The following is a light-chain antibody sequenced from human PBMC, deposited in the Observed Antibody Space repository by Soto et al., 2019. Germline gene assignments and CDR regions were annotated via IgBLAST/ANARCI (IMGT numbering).Light chain of an antibody. CDR1: QYISSY. CDR2: AAS. V-gene: IGKV1-39*01. Sequence: DIQMTQSPSSLSASVGDRVTIPCRASQYISSYLNWYQQKPGKAPKVLIYAASTLQSGVPSRFSGSGSGTDFTLTISNLQPEDFVTYYCQQSYSNVALTFGGGTKVDIK. CDR3: QQSYSNVALT. J-gene: IGKJ4*01.